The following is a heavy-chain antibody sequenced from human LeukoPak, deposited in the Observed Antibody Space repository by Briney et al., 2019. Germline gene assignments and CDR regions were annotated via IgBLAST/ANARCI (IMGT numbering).Heavy chain of an antibody. CDR1: VFTFSSYE. J-gene: IGHJ6*04. D-gene: IGHD3-10*02. CDR2: ISSSGSTI. V-gene: IGHV3-48*03. Sequence: GGSVRLSCAASVFTFSSYEMQWVRRAPGKGRVGVSYISSSGSTIYYADSVKGRFTISRDNAKNSLYLQMNSLRAEDTAVYYCAELGITMIGGVWGKGTTVTISS. CDR3: AELGITMIGGV.